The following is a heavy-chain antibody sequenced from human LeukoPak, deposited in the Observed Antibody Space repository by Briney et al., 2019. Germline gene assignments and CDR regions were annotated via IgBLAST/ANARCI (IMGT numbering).Heavy chain of an antibody. CDR3: ARTPIVVVTDYWYFDL. V-gene: IGHV4-30-4*08. Sequence: SETLSLTCTVSGGSTSSGDYYWSWIRQPPGKGLEWIGYIYYSGSTYYNPSLKSRVTISVDTSKNQFSLKLSSVTAADTAVYYCARTPIVVVTDYWYFDLWGRGTLVTVSS. CDR2: IYYSGST. J-gene: IGHJ2*01. CDR1: GGSTSSGDYY. D-gene: IGHD2-21*02.